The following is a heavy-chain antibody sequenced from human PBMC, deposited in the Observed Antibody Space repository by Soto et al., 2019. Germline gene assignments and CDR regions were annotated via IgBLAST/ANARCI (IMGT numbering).Heavy chain of an antibody. D-gene: IGHD3-3*01. CDR1: GDSVSSNSAA. CDR3: ARDLRITIFGVVIMEDYYYYGMDV. J-gene: IGHJ6*02. CDR2: TYYRSKWYN. V-gene: IGHV6-1*01. Sequence: QSQTLSLTCAISGDSVSSNSAAWNWIRQSPSRGLEWLGRTYYRSKWYNDYAVSVKSRITINPDTSKNQFSLQLNSVTPEDTAVYYCARDLRITIFGVVIMEDYYYYGMDVWGQGTTVTVSS.